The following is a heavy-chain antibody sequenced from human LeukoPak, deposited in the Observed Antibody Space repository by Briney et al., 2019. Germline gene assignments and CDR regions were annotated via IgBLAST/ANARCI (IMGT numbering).Heavy chain of an antibody. V-gene: IGHV4-59*01. CDR3: ARLGSGWYYNVDY. CDR1: GGSISSYY. D-gene: IGHD6-19*01. CDR2: IYYSGST. Sequence: SETLSLTCTVSGGSISSYYWSWIRQPPGKGLEWIGYIYYSGSTNYNPSLKSRVTISVDTSKNQFSLKLSSVTAADTAVYYCARLGSGWYYNVDYWGQGTLVTVSS. J-gene: IGHJ4*02.